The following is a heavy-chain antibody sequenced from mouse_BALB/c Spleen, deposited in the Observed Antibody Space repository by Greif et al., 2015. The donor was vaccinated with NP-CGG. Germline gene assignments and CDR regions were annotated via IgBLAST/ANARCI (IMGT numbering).Heavy chain of an antibody. V-gene: IGHV1-82*01. CDR2: IYPGDGDT. J-gene: IGHJ1*01. Sequence: QVQLKQSGPELVKPGASVKISCKASGYAFSSSWMNWVKQRPGQGLEWIGRIYPGDGDTNYNGKFKGKATLTADKSSSTAYMQLSSLTSVDSAVYFCAREGWYFDVWGAGTTVTVSS. CDR3: AREGWYFDV. CDR1: GYAFSSSW.